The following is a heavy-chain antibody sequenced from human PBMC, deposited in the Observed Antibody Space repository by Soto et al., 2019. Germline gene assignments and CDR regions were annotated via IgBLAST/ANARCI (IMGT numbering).Heavy chain of an antibody. CDR2: ISGSGGST. Sequence: EVQLLESGGGLVQPGGSLKLSCVASGFTFSSYAMSWVRQAPGKGLDWVSTISGSGGSTYYADSVKGRFTISRDNSKNTLFPHMNSLRAEDTAVYYCSKTVTAEYWGQGTLVTVSS. D-gene: IGHD2-21*02. J-gene: IGHJ4*02. V-gene: IGHV3-23*01. CDR3: SKTVTAEY. CDR1: GFTFSSYA.